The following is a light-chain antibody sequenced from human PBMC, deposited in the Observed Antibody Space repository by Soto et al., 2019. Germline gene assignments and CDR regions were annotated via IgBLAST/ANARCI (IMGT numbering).Light chain of an antibody. CDR3: QQRSNWPQT. V-gene: IGKV3-11*01. CDR1: QSVSNNY. J-gene: IGKJ1*01. CDR2: GAS. Sequence: EIVLTQSPVTLSLSPGERATLSCRASQSVSNNYLAWYQQKPGQAPRLLIYGASTRATGIPARFSGSGSGTDFTLTISSLEPEDFAVYYCQQRSNWPQTFGQGTKVDIK.